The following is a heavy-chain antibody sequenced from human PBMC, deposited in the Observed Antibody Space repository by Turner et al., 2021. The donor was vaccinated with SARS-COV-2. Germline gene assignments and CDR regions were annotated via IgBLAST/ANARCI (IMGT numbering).Heavy chain of an antibody. CDR1: GFSFSSHD. CDR3: ASKPGTPGNWHFDL. CDR2: IDAAGHT. J-gene: IGHJ2*01. V-gene: IGHV3-13*01. Sequence: EVQLVQSGGGLVKPGWSLRLSCAASGFSFSSHDIHWVRQATGKALEWVSAIDAAGHTYYSDSVKGRFTVSREAAKNSFFLQVNNLRVEDTAVYYCASKPGTPGNWHFDLWGRGTLVIVSS. D-gene: IGHD7-27*01.